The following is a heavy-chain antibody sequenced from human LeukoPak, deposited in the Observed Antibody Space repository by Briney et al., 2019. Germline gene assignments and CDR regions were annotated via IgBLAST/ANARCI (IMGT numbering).Heavy chain of an antibody. CDR3: ARGPLEGPAAYHY. D-gene: IGHD3-16*01. CDR1: GYTLTELS. CDR2: FDPEDGET. Sequence: ASVKVSCKVCGYTLTELSMHWVRQAPGKGLEWMGGFDPEDGETIYAQKFQGRVTMTTDTSTSTAYMELRSLRSDDTAVYYCARGPLEGPAAYHYWGQGTLVTVSS. V-gene: IGHV1-24*01. J-gene: IGHJ4*02.